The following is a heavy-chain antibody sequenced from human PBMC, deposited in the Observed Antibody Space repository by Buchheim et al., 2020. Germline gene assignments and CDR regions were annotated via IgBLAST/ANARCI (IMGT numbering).Heavy chain of an antibody. CDR1: GFTFSSYS. Sequence: QLVESGGGLVKPGGSLRLSCAASGFTFSSYSMNWVRQAPGKGLEWVSSISGSSNYIYYADSVKGRFTISRDNAKKSLYLQMNSLRAEDTAVYDCARADYYCSTTSCYETWFDPWGQGTL. J-gene: IGHJ5*02. V-gene: IGHV3-21*01. CDR2: ISGSSNYI. D-gene: IGHD2-2*01. CDR3: ARADYYCSTTSCYETWFDP.